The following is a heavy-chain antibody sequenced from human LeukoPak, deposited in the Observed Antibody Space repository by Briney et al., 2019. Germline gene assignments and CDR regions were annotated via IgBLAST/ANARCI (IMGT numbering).Heavy chain of an antibody. CDR2: IIPILGIA. CDR1: GGTFSSYA. D-gene: IGHD4-17*01. Sequence: SVKVSCKASGGTFSSYAISWVRQAPGQGLEWMERIIPILGIANYAQKFQGRVTITADKSTSTAYMELSSLRSEDTAVYYCARDDDYGDVPFDYWGQGTLVTVSS. J-gene: IGHJ4*02. V-gene: IGHV1-69*04. CDR3: ARDDDYGDVPFDY.